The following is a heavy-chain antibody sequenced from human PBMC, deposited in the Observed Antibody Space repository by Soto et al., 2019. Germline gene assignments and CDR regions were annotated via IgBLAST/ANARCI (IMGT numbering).Heavy chain of an antibody. Sequence: SETLSLTCTVSGGSISSSSYYWGWIRQPPGKGLEWIGSIYYSGSTYYNPSLKSRVTISVDTSKNQFSLKLSSVTAADAAVYYCARHVRRYYFDYWGQGTLVTVSS. CDR3: ARHVRRYYFDY. V-gene: IGHV4-39*01. J-gene: IGHJ4*02. CDR1: GGSISSSSYY. CDR2: IYYSGST.